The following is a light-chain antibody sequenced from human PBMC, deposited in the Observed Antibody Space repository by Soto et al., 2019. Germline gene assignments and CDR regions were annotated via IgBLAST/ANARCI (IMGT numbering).Light chain of an antibody. CDR1: QSVSGW. CDR2: AAS. V-gene: IGKV1-39*01. Sequence: SASVGDTVTVTCRASQSVSGWLAWYQQKPGEAPKLLIYAASSLQSGVPSRFSGSGSGTDFTLTISSLQPEDFATYYCQQSYSTPLTFGGGTRLEIK. CDR3: QQSYSTPLT. J-gene: IGKJ5*01.